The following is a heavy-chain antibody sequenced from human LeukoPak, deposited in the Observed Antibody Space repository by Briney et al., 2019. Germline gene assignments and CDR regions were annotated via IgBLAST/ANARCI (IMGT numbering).Heavy chain of an antibody. Sequence: PGGSLRLSCAASGFTVSSNYMSWVRQAPGKGLEWVSGIGTAGDTYYPGSVKGRFTISRENAKNSLYLQMNSLRAGDTAVYYCVRVGRYNWSNWYFDLWGRGTLVTVSS. CDR1: GFTVSSNY. J-gene: IGHJ2*01. CDR3: VRVGRYNWSNWYFDL. CDR2: IGTAGDT. V-gene: IGHV3-13*01. D-gene: IGHD1-1*01.